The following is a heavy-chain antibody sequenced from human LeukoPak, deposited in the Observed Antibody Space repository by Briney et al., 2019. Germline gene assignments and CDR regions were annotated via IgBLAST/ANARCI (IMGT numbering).Heavy chain of an antibody. V-gene: IGHV1-2*06. J-gene: IGHJ6*02. CDR1: GFTFSDYY. Sequence: ASVKVSCKASGFTFSDYYIHWVRQAPGQGLDYMGHINLNSGGTFYVQKFQGRVTMTRDTSISTAYMDLSRLTSDDTAVYYCARVGVVVINGMDVWGQGTTVTVSS. CDR2: INLNSGGT. D-gene: IGHD3-22*01. CDR3: ARVGVVVINGMDV.